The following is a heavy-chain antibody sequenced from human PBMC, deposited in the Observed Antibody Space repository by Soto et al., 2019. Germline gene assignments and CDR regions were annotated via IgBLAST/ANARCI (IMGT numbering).Heavy chain of an antibody. Sequence: QITLKESGPTLVKPTQTLALTCTFSGFSLTTQGVHVGWIRQPPGKALEWLALIYWDDNEVYSPALKKRLTITKDTSTIQVVRTLATVDPVDTATYYCVYRDFGDYFFQFWGQGILVNVSS. V-gene: IGHV2-5*02. D-gene: IGHD4-17*01. CDR3: VYRDFGDYFFQF. J-gene: IGHJ4*02. CDR1: GFSLTTQGVH. CDR2: IYWDDNE.